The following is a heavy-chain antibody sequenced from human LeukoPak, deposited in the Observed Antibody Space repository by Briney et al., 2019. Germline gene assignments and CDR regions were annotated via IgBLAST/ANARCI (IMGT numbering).Heavy chain of an antibody. CDR3: ARVPYGSGSYSTPDY. CDR2: ISGAGDT. V-gene: IGHV3-23*01. CDR1: GFTFSNSA. Sequence: GGSLRLSCAASGFTFSNSAMTWVRQAPGKGLEWVSAISGAGDTYYADSVKGRFTISRDNSKNTLYLQMFSLTAEDTAVFYCARVPYGSGSYSTPDYWGQGTLVTVSS. J-gene: IGHJ4*02. D-gene: IGHD3-10*01.